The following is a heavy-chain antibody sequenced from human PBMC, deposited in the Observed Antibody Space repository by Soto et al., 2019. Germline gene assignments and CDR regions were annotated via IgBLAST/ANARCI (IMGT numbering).Heavy chain of an antibody. CDR2: IYYSGST. CDR3: ASHKYHSRAPPPY. V-gene: IGHV4-39*01. D-gene: IGHD3-22*01. Sequence: SETLSLTCTVSGGSISSSSYYWGWIRQPPGKGLEWIGSIYYSGSTYYNPSLKSRVTISVDTSKNQFSLKLSSVTAADTAVYYCASHKYHSRAPPPYWGQGTLVTVSS. CDR1: GGSISSSSYY. J-gene: IGHJ4*02.